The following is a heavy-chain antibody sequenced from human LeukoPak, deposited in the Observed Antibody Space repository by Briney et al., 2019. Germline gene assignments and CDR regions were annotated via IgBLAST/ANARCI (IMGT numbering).Heavy chain of an antibody. Sequence: GGSLRLSCAASGFTFSSYSMNWVGQAPGKGLEWVSSISSSSSYIYYADSVKGRFTISRDNAKNSLYLQMNSLRAEDTAVYYCARGSSAGFMDFDYWGQGTLVTVSS. CDR1: GFTFSSYS. D-gene: IGHD6-25*01. CDR3: ARGSSAGFMDFDY. V-gene: IGHV3-21*01. J-gene: IGHJ4*02. CDR2: ISSSSSYI.